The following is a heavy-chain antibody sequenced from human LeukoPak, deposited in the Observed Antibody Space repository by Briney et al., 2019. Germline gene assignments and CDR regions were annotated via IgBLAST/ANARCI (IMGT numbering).Heavy chain of an antibody. CDR3: ARGGYDFWSGYYQSNWFDP. Sequence: KPSETLSLTCAVYGGSFSGYYWSWIRQPPGKGPEWIGEINHSGSTNYNPSLKSRVTISVDTSKNQFSLKLSSVTAADTAVYYCARGGYDFWSGYYQSNWFDPWGQGTLVTVSS. V-gene: IGHV4-34*01. J-gene: IGHJ5*02. D-gene: IGHD3-3*01. CDR1: GGSFSGYY. CDR2: INHSGST.